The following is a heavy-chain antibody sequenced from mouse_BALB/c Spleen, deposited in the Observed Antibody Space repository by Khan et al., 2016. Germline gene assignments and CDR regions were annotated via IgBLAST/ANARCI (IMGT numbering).Heavy chain of an antibody. CDR3: ERYGTGPWFAC. CDR1: GYTFTNYG. D-gene: IGHD2-1*01. J-gene: IGHJ3*01. V-gene: IGHV9-3*02. CDR2: INTNTGEP. Sequence: QIQLVQSGPELKKPGETVKISCKASGYTFTNYGMTWVKQAPGKGLKWMGWINTNTGEPTYAEDFKGRFAFSLETSATTAYLQINNLKNEDTATYFCERYGTGPWFACWGQGTLVTVSA.